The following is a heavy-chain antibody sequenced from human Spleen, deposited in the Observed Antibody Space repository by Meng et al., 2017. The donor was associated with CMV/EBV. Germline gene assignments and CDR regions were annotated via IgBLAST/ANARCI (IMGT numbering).Heavy chain of an antibody. D-gene: IGHD3-10*01. CDR3: ARGGIFGGAYSPYNYFDS. V-gene: IGHV3-20*04. CDR1: GFTFDDYG. CDR2: INWNGGTV. J-gene: IGHJ5*01. Sequence: GESLKISCAASGFTFDDYGMSWVRQFPGKGLEWLSGINWNGGTVGYADSVKGRFTISRDNAKTSVYLQMNSLTAEDTAVYYCARGGIFGGAYSPYNYFDSWGQGTLVTVSS.